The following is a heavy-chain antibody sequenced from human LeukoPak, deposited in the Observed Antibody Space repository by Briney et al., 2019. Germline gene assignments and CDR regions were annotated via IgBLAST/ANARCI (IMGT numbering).Heavy chain of an antibody. Sequence: GGSLRLSCVASEFTFSTYPMSWVRQAPGKGLEWVSLISDGAATTYYADSVKGRFTISRDNSKNTLYLQMISLRAEDTAVYYRANLNSGYATDFWGQGTLVTVSS. V-gene: IGHV3-23*01. CDR1: EFTFSTYP. CDR2: ISDGAATT. J-gene: IGHJ4*02. CDR3: ANLNSGYATDF. D-gene: IGHD5-12*01.